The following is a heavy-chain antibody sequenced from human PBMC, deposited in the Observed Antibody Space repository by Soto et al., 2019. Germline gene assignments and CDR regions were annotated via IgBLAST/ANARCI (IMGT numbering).Heavy chain of an antibody. J-gene: IGHJ6*02. Sequence: PSETLSLTCTVSGGSINTGDYYWTWIRQPRGKGLEWLGYIYYSGTTHYNPSLKSRVSLSLDTSKNHFSLRLTSVTAADTAVYYCARGVDFEGFSPYGMDVWGQGTTVTVSS. CDR1: GGSINTGDYY. V-gene: IGHV4-30-4*01. D-gene: IGHD3-3*01. CDR3: ARGVDFEGFSPYGMDV. CDR2: IYYSGTT.